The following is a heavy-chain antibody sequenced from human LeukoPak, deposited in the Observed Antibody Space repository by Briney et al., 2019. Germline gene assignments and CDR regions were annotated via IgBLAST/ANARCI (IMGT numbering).Heavy chain of an antibody. CDR3: ARDLSAAFDF. CDR1: GFPFSSYG. J-gene: IGHJ4*02. D-gene: IGHD6-19*01. CDR2: QVYDARS. V-gene: IGHV3-33*01. Sequence: PGTSLRLSCAASGFPFSSYGMHWVRQAPGKGLEWVARQVYDARSDYANSVKGRFSISRDDSKNTLFLDMSNLRVEDTALYYCARDLSAAFDFWGQGVLVTVSS.